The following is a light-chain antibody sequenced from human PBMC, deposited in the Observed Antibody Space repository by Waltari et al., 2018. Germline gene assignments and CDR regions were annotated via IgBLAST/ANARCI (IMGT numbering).Light chain of an antibody. Sequence: VFTQSPGPLPLSPEEVATLPCRASQSVSRSLAWYQQKPGQAPRLLIYDTSRRATGIPDRFSGSGSGTDFSLTISRLEPEDFAMYYCQKYASLPATFGQGTKVEIK. CDR1: QSVSRS. CDR2: DTS. V-gene: IGKV3-20*01. J-gene: IGKJ1*01. CDR3: QKYASLPAT.